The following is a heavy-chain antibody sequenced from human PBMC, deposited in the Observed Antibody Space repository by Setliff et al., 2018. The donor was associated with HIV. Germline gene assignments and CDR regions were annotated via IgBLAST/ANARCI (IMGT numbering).Heavy chain of an antibody. Sequence: SETLSLTCTASGGSISSHYWSWIRLPPGKGLEWIGTIYYNGNTNYNPSLKSRVTILVDTSKNLFSLKLSSVTPADTAVYYCARGIDNFWSGYVRWGQGTLVTVSS. D-gene: IGHD3-3*01. CDR1: GGSISSHY. V-gene: IGHV4-59*11. CDR3: ARGIDNFWSGYVR. J-gene: IGHJ4*02. CDR2: IYYNGNT.